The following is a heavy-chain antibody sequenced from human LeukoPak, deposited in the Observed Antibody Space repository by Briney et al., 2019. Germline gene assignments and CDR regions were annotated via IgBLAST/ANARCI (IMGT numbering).Heavy chain of an antibody. V-gene: IGHV1-2*06. J-gene: IGHJ4*02. CDR2: INPNSGGT. Sequence: ASVKVSCKASGYTFTGYYMHWVRQAPGQGLEWMGRINPNSGGTNYAQKFQGRVTMTRDTSISTAYMELSRLRSDDTAVYYRARGPRRSSGWYDYWGQGTLVTVSS. CDR1: GYTFTGYY. D-gene: IGHD6-19*01. CDR3: ARGPRRSSGWYDY.